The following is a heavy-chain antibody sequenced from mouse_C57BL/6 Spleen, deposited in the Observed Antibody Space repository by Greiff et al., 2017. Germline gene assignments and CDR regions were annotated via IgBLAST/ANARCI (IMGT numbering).Heavy chain of an antibody. D-gene: IGHD2-3*01. CDR3: ARSWGYDVEGFAY. J-gene: IGHJ3*01. CDR2: INPGSGGT. CDR1: GYAFTNYL. Sequence: QVQLQQSGAELVRPGTSVKVSCKASGYAFTNYLIEWVKQRPGQGLEWIGVINPGSGGTNYNEKFKGKATLTADKSSSTAYMQLSSLTSEDSAVYFCARSWGYDVEGFAYWGQGTLVTVSA. V-gene: IGHV1-54*01.